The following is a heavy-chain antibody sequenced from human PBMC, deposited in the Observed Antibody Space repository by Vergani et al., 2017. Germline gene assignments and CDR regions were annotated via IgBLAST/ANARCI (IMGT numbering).Heavy chain of an antibody. V-gene: IGHV5-51*01. CDR3: ARTGEYCSSTSCSGWFDP. CDR1: GYSFTSYW. CDR2: IYPGDSDT. D-gene: IGHD2-2*01. J-gene: IGHJ5*02. Sequence: EVQLVQSGAEVKKPGESLKISCKGSGYSFTSYWIGWVRQMPGKGLEWMGIIYPGDSDTRYSPSFQGQVTISAEKSISTAYLQWSSLKASDTAMYYCARTGEYCSSTSCSGWFDPWGQGTLVTVSS.